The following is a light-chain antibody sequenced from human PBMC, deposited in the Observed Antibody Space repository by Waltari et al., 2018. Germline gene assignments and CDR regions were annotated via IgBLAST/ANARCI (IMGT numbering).Light chain of an antibody. V-gene: IGLV3-21*02. CDR3: QVWDSGSNHYV. J-gene: IGLJ1*01. Sequence: SYELTQPPSVSVAPGQTARITCDGDKIGSKNVHWYQHKPGQAPVLVVYVDGDRPSGIPERFSGSNPGNTAALTISRVDAGDEAEYYCQVWDSGSNHYVFGTVTKVTVL. CDR1: KIGSKN. CDR2: VDG.